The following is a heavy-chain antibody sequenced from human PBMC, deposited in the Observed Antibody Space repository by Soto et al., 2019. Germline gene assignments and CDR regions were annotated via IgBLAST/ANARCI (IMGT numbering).Heavy chain of an antibody. CDR1: GFSFINHH. J-gene: IGHJ4*02. CDR2: ISASGSTI. Sequence: EVQLVESGGGLVQPGGSLRLSCAGSGFSFINHHMHWVRQAPGKGLEYVSGISASGSTIYYADSMKGRFTISRDNSKNTLFLQMGDLRNEDMAVYYCARVRKTYGDYDYWGQGTLVTVSS. V-gene: IGHV3-64*07. D-gene: IGHD4-17*01. CDR3: ARVRKTYGDYDY.